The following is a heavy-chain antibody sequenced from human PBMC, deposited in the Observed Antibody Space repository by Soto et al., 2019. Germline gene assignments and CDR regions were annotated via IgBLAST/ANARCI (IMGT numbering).Heavy chain of an antibody. Sequence: QVQLVESGGGVVQPGRSLRLSCAASGFTFSSYGMHWVRQAPGKGLEWVAVISYDGSNKYYGDSVKGRFTISRDNSKNALYLQMNSLRAEDTAVYYCAKDSQTPPNGRYGMDVWGQGTTVTVSS. D-gene: IGHD2-8*01. CDR2: ISYDGSNK. CDR3: AKDSQTPPNGRYGMDV. V-gene: IGHV3-30*18. J-gene: IGHJ6*02. CDR1: GFTFSSYG.